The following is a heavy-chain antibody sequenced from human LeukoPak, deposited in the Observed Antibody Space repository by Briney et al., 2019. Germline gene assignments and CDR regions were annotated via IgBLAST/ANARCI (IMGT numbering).Heavy chain of an antibody. CDR2: IYYSGST. D-gene: IGHD4-17*01. Sequence: SETLSLTCTVSGGSISSYYWSWIRQPPGKGLEWIGYIYYSGSTNYNPSLKSRVTISVDTSKNQFSLKLSSVTAADTAVYYCARGGVTTVTPIYYYYYGMDVWGQGTTVTVSS. J-gene: IGHJ6*02. CDR1: GGSISSYY. V-gene: IGHV4-59*12. CDR3: ARGGVTTVTPIYYYYYGMDV.